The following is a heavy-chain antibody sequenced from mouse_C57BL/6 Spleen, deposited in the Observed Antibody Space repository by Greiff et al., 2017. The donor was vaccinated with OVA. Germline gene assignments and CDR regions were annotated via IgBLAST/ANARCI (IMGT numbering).Heavy chain of an antibody. J-gene: IGHJ3*01. D-gene: IGHD1-1*02. CDR3: SRGGYMGVAWFAY. CDR1: GYTFTSYW. CDR2: IHPNSGST. Sequence: QVQLQQPGAELVKPGASVKLSCKASGYTFTSYWMHWVKQRPGQGLEWIGMIHPNSGSTNYNEKFKSKATLTVDKSSSTAYMQLSSLTSEDSAVYYCSRGGYMGVAWFAYWGQGTLVTVSA. V-gene: IGHV1-64*01.